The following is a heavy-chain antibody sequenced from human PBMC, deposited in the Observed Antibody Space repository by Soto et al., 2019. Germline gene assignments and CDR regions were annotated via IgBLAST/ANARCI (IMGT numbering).Heavy chain of an antibody. J-gene: IGHJ4*02. D-gene: IGHD2-2*01. CDR3: ARGRSINTTMDY. Sequence: EVQLVESGGGLVKPGGSLRLSCAASGFTFSTYSMNWVRQAPGKGLEWISSISSSGGSLSHAESVKGRFTISRDNAKNTLYLQMDSLRDEDTAVYYCARGRSINTTMDYWGQGTLVTVSS. CDR2: ISSSGGSL. CDR1: GFTFSTYS. V-gene: IGHV3-21*01.